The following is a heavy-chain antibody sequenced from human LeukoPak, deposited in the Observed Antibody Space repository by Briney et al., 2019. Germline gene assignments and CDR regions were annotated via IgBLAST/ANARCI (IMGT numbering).Heavy chain of an antibody. CDR2: ISSSSSYI. J-gene: IGHJ1*01. CDR3: ARDPPLAAADPPFQH. CDR1: GFTLSSYS. D-gene: IGHD6-13*01. Sequence: GGSLRLSCAASGFTLSSYSMNWVRQAPGKGLEWVSSISSSSSYIYYADSVEGRFTISRDNAKNSLYLQMNSLRAEDTAVYYCARDPPLAAADPPFQHWGQGTLVTVSS. V-gene: IGHV3-21*01.